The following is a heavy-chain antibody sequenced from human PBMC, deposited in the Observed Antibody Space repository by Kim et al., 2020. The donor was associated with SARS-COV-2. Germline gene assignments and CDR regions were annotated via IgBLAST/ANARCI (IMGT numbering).Heavy chain of an antibody. Sequence: SETLSLTCTVSGGSISSYYWSWIRQPPGKGLEWIGYIYSSGSTNYSPSLKSRVAISIDTSGNQFSLKLSSVTAADTAVYYCARGGQSSLSDARFDYWGQGALVTVSS. CDR2: IYSSGST. D-gene: IGHD6-19*01. CDR1: GGSISSYY. J-gene: IGHJ4*02. CDR3: ARGGQSSLSDARFDY. V-gene: IGHV4-59*12.